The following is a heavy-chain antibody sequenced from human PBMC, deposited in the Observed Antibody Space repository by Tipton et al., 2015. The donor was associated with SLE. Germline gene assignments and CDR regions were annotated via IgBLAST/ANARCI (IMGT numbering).Heavy chain of an antibody. J-gene: IGHJ4*02. CDR3: ARDRGGSGRFDY. V-gene: IGHV3-30*02. Sequence: GSLRLSCAASGFTFSTYGMHWVRQAPGKGLEWMTFVRYDGSYKYYADSVKGRFTISRDNSKNTLYLQMNSLRAEDTAVYYCARDRGGSGRFDYWGQGTQVTVSS. D-gene: IGHD6-19*01. CDR1: GFTFSTYG. CDR2: VRYDGSYK.